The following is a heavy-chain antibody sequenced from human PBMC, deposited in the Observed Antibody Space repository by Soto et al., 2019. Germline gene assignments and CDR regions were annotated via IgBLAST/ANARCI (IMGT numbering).Heavy chain of an antibody. J-gene: IGHJ4*02. CDR2: NFDSGTT. D-gene: IGHD1-1*01. CDR3: ARGPSGDKVDY. CDR1: GVSITSDYSC. Sequence: SETRSLTCTVSGVSITSDYSCWSWIRQPPGEGLEWIGHNFDSGTTYTNPSLRSQVAISLDTSKNHFSLTLSSVTAADTAAYYCARGPSGDKVDYWGQGALGTVSS. V-gene: IGHV4-30-4*01.